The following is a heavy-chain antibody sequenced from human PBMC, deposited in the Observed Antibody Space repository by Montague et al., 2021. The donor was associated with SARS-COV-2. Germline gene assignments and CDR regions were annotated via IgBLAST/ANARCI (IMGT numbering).Heavy chain of an antibody. CDR3: ARLKRYFDSSGSPSAFDF. J-gene: IGHJ3*01. CDR2: IYYTGNT. V-gene: IGHV4-39*02. D-gene: IGHD3-22*01. CDR1: GGSITNNIDY. Sequence: SETLSLTCTVSGGSITNNIDYWAWTRQPPGKGLEWTGSIYYTGNTYYNPSLKSRVTISVVTSKNHFTLKLSSVTAAETAVYYCARLKRYFDSSGSPSAFDFWGQGTKVTVSS.